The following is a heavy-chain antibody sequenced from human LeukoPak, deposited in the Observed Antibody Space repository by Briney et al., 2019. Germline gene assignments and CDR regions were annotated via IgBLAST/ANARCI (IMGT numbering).Heavy chain of an antibody. Sequence: GGSLRLSCAASGFTFSSYAMSWVRQAPGKGLEWVSAISGSGGGTYYADSVKGRFTISRDNSKNTLYLQMNSLRAEDTAVYYCAKPSQGYCSSTSCYPPPDYWGQGTLVTVSS. V-gene: IGHV3-23*01. CDR2: ISGSGGGT. D-gene: IGHD2-2*01. CDR3: AKPSQGYCSSTSCYPPPDY. CDR1: GFTFSSYA. J-gene: IGHJ4*02.